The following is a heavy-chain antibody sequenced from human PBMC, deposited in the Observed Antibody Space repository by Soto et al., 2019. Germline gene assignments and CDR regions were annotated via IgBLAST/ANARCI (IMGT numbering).Heavy chain of an antibody. J-gene: IGHJ3*01. CDR2: VGGAGSNI. D-gene: IGHD2-8*01. CDR1: GFTFSEYA. Sequence: EVQLLESGGGLVQPGGSLSLSCAASGFTFSEYAMTWVRQAPGKGLEWVSVVGGAGSNIYYADSVEGRFTVSRDDSKNTLYLRMESLRVEDTAVYYCAKDFVCRNGVYDPFDLWGPGTMVTVS. V-gene: IGHV3-23*01. CDR3: AKDFVCRNGVYDPFDL.